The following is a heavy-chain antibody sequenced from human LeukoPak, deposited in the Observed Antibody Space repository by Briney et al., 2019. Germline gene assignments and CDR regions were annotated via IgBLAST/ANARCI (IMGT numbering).Heavy chain of an antibody. V-gene: IGHV3-21*01. CDR2: ISSSSSYI. CDR3: AKDLSGAADYYFEY. J-gene: IGHJ4*02. CDR1: GFTFSSYS. D-gene: IGHD6-19*01. Sequence: GGSLRLSCAASGFTFSSYSMNWVRQAPGKGLEWVSSISSSSSYIYYADSVKGRFTISRDNAKNSLYLQMNSLRAEDTAVYYCAKDLSGAADYYFEYWGQGTLVTVSS.